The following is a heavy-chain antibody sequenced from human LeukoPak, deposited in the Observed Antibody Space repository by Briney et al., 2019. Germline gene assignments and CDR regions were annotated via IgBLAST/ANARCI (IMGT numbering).Heavy chain of an antibody. CDR1: GGSITSGSFY. Sequence: SETLSLTCTVSGGSITSGSFYWGWIRQPPGRGLEWIGSIYYTGGTLYNPSPKSRVSMSVDTSTNQFSLKLTSVTAADTAVYYCARDRTGRNTAQDDYWGQGTLVTVSS. J-gene: IGHJ4*02. V-gene: IGHV4-39*07. CDR3: ARDRTGRNTAQDDY. CDR2: IYYTGGT. D-gene: IGHD5-18*01.